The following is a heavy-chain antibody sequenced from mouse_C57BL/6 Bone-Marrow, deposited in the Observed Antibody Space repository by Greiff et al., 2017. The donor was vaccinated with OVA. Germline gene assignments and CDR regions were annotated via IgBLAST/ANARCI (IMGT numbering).Heavy chain of an antibody. J-gene: IGHJ3*01. V-gene: IGHV1-61*01. CDR1: GYTFTSYW. Sequence: QVQLQQPGAELVRPGSSVKLSCKASGYTFTSYWMAWVKQRPGQGLEWIGNIYPSDSETHYNQKFKDKATLTVDKSSSTAYMQLSSLTSEDSAVYYCAREELRPGFAYWGQGTLVTVSA. CDR3: AREELRPGFAY. D-gene: IGHD3-2*02. CDR2: IYPSDSET.